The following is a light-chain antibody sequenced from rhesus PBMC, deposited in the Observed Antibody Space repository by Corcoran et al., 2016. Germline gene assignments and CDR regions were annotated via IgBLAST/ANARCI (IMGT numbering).Light chain of an antibody. V-gene: IGKV1-74*01. Sequence: DIQMTQSPSSLSASVGDRVTITCRASENVNKYLNWYQQKPGKAPKLLIYKASTLQSGVPSRFSGSGSGTDYTFNISSLQPEDVATYYCQHGYGTPLTFGGGTKVELK. CDR1: ENVNKY. CDR2: KAS. CDR3: QHGYGTPLT. J-gene: IGKJ4*01.